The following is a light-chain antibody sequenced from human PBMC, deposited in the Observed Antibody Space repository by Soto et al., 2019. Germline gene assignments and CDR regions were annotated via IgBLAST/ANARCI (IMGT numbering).Light chain of an antibody. CDR1: QGISSS. V-gene: IGKV1-12*01. Sequence: DLQMTQSPSSVSASVGDRVTITCRASQGISSSLAWYQQKPGEAPKLLIYAASNLQSGVPSRFSGSGSGTDFTLTISSLQPEDFATYYCQQASGFPPTFGGGTKVEIK. CDR3: QQASGFPPT. CDR2: AAS. J-gene: IGKJ4*01.